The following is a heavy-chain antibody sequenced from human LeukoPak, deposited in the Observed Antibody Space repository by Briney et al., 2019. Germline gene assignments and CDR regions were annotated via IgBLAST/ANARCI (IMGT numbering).Heavy chain of an antibody. J-gene: IGHJ3*02. V-gene: IGHV3-53*01. CDR1: GFTVSSHY. D-gene: IGHD3-10*01. Sequence: GGSLRLSCAASGFTVSSHYMSWVRQAPGKGLEWVSIFYSGGKTYYADSVKGRFALSRDNSKNTLYLQMNSLRAEDTAVYYCARDKHPYYYGSGIGGAFDIWGQGTMVTVSS. CDR2: FYSGGKT. CDR3: ARDKHPYYYGSGIGGAFDI.